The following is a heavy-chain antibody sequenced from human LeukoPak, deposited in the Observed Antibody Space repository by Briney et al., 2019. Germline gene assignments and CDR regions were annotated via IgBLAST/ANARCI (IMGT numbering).Heavy chain of an antibody. CDR1: GFTFSSYW. Sequence: GGSLRLSCAASGFTFSSYWMSWVRQAPGKGLEWVANIKQDGSDKYYVDSVKGRFTISRDNAKNSLYLQMNSLRAEDTAVYHCATGGGNFDYWGQGTLVTVSS. V-gene: IGHV3-7*01. CDR2: IKQDGSDK. J-gene: IGHJ4*02. D-gene: IGHD2-15*01. CDR3: ATGGGNFDY.